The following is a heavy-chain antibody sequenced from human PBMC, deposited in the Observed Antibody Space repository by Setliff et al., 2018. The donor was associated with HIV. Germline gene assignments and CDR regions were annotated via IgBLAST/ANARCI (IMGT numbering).Heavy chain of an antibody. D-gene: IGHD3-9*01. CDR1: GYTFPSYG. Sequence: VKVSCKASGYTFPSYGISWVRQAPGQGLEWMGWISAYNGNTNYAQKLQGRVTMTTDTSTSTAYMDLRSLRSDDTAVDYCARDFVTLTAAPRFDPWGQGTLVTVSS. V-gene: IGHV1-18*01. CDR2: ISAYNGNT. J-gene: IGHJ5*02. CDR3: ARDFVTLTAAPRFDP.